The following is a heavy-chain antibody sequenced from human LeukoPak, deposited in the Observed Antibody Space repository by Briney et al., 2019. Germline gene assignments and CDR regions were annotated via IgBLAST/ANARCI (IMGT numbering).Heavy chain of an antibody. CDR1: GYTFTDYY. Sequence: ASVKVSCKASGYTFTDYYIHWVRQAPGQGLEWMGLINPNSGGTNYAQKFQGRITMTRDTSITTAYMEVTRLRADDTAVYYCARNRWGTAMALVGYWGQGTLVTVSS. J-gene: IGHJ4*02. D-gene: IGHD5-18*01. CDR3: ARNRWGTAMALVGY. CDR2: INPNSGGT. V-gene: IGHV1-2*06.